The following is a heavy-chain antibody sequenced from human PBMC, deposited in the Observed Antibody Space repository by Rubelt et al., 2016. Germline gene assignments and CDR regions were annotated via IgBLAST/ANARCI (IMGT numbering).Heavy chain of an antibody. D-gene: IGHD6-19*01. CDR3: ARGIAVAGYYYYGMDV. V-gene: IGHV1-69*09. J-gene: IGHJ6*02. CDR1: GYTFSGYY. CDR2: IIPILGIA. Sequence: QVQLVQSGAEVKKPGASVKVPCQASGYTFSGYYMHWVRQAPGQGLEWMGRIIPILGIANYAQKFQGRVTITADKSTSTAYMELSSLRSEDTAVYYCARGIAVAGYYYYGMDVWGQGTTVTVSS.